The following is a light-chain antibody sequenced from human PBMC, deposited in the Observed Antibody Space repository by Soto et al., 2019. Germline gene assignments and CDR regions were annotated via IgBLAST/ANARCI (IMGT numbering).Light chain of an antibody. J-gene: IGKJ4*01. CDR3: KQSSAFPLT. Sequence: GESVTITCRASQVISTSLAWYRVKPGKAPELLIYAVSYLQSGVPSRFSGSGSGTDFTLTISSLQPEDFATYFCKQSSAFPLTFGGGTKVDIK. CDR2: AVS. V-gene: IGKV1-12*01. CDR1: QVISTS.